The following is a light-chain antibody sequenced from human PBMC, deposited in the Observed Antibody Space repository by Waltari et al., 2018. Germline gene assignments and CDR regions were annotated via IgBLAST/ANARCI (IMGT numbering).Light chain of an antibody. V-gene: IGLV10-54*01. CDR1: SKNVGNQG. CDR2: RNH. J-gene: IGLJ3*02. Sequence: QAGLTQPPSVSKGLRQTATLTCTGNSKNVGNQGAAWLQQHQGHPPKPLSYRNHNRPSGISERLSASRSGNTASLTITGLQPEDEAAYYCSAWDSSLSGWVFGGGTKVTVL. CDR3: SAWDSSLSGWV.